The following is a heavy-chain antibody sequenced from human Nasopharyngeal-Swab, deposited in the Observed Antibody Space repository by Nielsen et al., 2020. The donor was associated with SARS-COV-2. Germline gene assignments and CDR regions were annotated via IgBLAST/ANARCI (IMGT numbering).Heavy chain of an antibody. V-gene: IGHV1-18*01. Sequence: ASVKVSCKTSGYTFTSYGISWVRQAPGQGLEWLGSISVHNGYTNYPPKLQGRVTMTTDTSTPTASMELRSLRSADTAVYYCARDSIAFGGLEGDYWGQGTLVTVSS. J-gene: IGHJ4*02. CDR3: ARDSIAFGGLEGDY. CDR2: ISVHNGYT. CDR1: GYTFTSYG. D-gene: IGHD3-16*01.